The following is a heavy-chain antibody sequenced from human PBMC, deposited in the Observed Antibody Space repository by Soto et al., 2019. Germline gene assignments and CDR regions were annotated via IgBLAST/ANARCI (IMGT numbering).Heavy chain of an antibody. J-gene: IGHJ4*02. V-gene: IGHV4-34*01. CDR1: GGSFSGYY. CDR2: INHSGST. Sequence: SETLSLTCAVYGGSFSGYYWSWIRQPPGKGLEWIGEINHSGSTNYNPSLKSRVTISVDTSKNQFSLKLSSVTAADTAVYYCARFIESYSDYWGQGTLVTVSS. CDR3: ARFIESYSDY. D-gene: IGHD1-26*01.